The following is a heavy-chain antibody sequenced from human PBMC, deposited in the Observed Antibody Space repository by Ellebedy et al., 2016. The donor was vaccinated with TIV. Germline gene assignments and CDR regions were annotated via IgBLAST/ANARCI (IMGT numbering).Heavy chain of an antibody. Sequence: GESLKISCAASGFTFSSYTMRWVRQAPGKGLEWVSDISGSGGDTYYADSVKGRFTISRDNSKNTLYLQMNSLRVEDTAVYYCAKGITAAVVEGSLFDPWGQGTLVTVSS. CDR3: AKGITAAVVEGSLFDP. V-gene: IGHV3-23*01. CDR1: GFTFSSYT. D-gene: IGHD6-13*01. J-gene: IGHJ5*02. CDR2: ISGSGGDT.